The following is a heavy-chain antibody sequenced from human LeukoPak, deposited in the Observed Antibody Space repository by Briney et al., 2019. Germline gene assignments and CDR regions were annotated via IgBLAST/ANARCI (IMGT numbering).Heavy chain of an antibody. CDR3: ASMTTVLN. D-gene: IGHD4-17*01. CDR1: GFTFSSYA. Sequence: GGSLRLSCAASGFTFSSYAMSWVRQAPGKGLEWVSAISGSGGSTYYADSVKGRFTISRDNAKNSLYLQMNSLRDEDTAVYYCASMTTVLNWGQGTLVTVSS. CDR2: ISGSGGST. J-gene: IGHJ4*02. V-gene: IGHV3-23*01.